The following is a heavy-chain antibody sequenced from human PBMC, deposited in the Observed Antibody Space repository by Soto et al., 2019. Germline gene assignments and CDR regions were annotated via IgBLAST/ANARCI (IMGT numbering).Heavy chain of an antibody. CDR3: AKDLVAAALSLGRMDV. V-gene: IGHV3-30*18. D-gene: IGHD6-13*01. CDR1: GFTFSSYG. Sequence: QVQLVESGGGVVQPGRSLRLSCAASGFTFSSYGMHWVRQAPGKGLEWVAVISYDGSNKYYADSVKGRFTISRDNSKNTLYLQMNSLRAEDTAVYYCAKDLVAAALSLGRMDVWGQGTTVTVSS. J-gene: IGHJ6*02. CDR2: ISYDGSNK.